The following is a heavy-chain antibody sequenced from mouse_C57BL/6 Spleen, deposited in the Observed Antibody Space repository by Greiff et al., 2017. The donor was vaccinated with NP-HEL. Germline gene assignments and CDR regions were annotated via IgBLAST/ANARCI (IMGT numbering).Heavy chain of an antibody. V-gene: IGHV1-75*01. J-gene: IGHJ4*01. Sequence: QVQLKESGPELVKPGASVKISCKASGYTFTDYYINWVKQRPGQGLEWIGWIFPGSGSTYYNEKFKGKATLTVDKSSSTAYMLLSSLTSEDSAVYFCARGVYYYGSSLYAMDYWGQGTSVTVSS. CDR2: IFPGSGST. CDR3: ARGVYYYGSSLYAMDY. CDR1: GYTFTDYY. D-gene: IGHD1-1*01.